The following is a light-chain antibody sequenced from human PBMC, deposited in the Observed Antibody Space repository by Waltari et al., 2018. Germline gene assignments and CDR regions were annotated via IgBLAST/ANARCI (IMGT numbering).Light chain of an antibody. Sequence: AIRMTQSPSSLSASTGDRVTITCRASQGISSYFAWYQQKPGQAPKLLIYAASTLQSGVPSRFSGSGSGTDFTPTISCLQSEDFATYYCQQYYSYLSITFGQGTRLEIK. CDR1: QGISSY. CDR3: QQYYSYLSIT. J-gene: IGKJ5*01. CDR2: AAS. V-gene: IGKV1-8*01.